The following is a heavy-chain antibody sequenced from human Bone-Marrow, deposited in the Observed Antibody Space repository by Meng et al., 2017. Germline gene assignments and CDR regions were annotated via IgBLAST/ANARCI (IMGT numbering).Heavy chain of an antibody. CDR2: INSNRDGGTT. CDR1: GFTFSSYA. V-gene: IGHV3-15*02. Sequence: GQLVDAGGAVVQPGRSLRLSFAASGFTFSSYAMHWVRQAPGKGLEWVGRINSNRDGGTTDYAAPVKGRFTISRDDSKNTLYLQMNSLITEDTGVYFCATGAAAADHWGQGTLVTVSS. CDR3: ATGAAAADH. D-gene: IGHD6-13*01. J-gene: IGHJ4*02.